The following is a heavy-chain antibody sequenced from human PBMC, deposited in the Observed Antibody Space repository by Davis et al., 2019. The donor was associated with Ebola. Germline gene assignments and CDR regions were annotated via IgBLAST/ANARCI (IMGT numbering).Heavy chain of an antibody. CDR3: ARRNDGGNQYYFDY. J-gene: IGHJ4*02. Sequence: GESLKISCKGSGYSFTSYWTAWVRQMPGKGLEWMVIIKPDDSDTTYSPSFRGQVTISVDKSFSTAYLQWSSLKASDTAMYYCARRNDGGNQYYFDYWGQGTPVTVSS. CDR1: GYSFTSYW. D-gene: IGHD4-23*01. V-gene: IGHV5-51*01. CDR2: IKPDDSDT.